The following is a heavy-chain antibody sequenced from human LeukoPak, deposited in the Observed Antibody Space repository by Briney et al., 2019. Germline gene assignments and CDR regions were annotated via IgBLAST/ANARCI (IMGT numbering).Heavy chain of an antibody. J-gene: IGHJ6*02. CDR3: ARETYYYGMDV. CDR2: INHSGST. V-gene: IGHV4-34*01. Sequence: SETLSLTCAVYGGSFSGYYWSWIRQPPGKGLEWIGEINHSGSTNYNPSLKSRVTISVDTSKNQFSLKLSSVTAADTAVYYCARETYYYGMDVWGQGTTVTVSS. CDR1: GGSFSGYY.